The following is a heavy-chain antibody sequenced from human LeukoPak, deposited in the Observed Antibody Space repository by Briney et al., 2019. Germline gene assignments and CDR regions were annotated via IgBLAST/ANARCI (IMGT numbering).Heavy chain of an antibody. CDR1: ADSISSRY. D-gene: IGHD3-22*01. J-gene: IGHJ4*02. V-gene: IGHV4-59*11. CDR2: IHYSGAT. CDR3: ANLLYVSSGSNFDY. Sequence: PSETLSLTCTVSADSISSRYCSWIRQPPGKGLEWIGYIHYSGATNYNPSLKSRVTISVDTSEKQFSLKLKSVTAADTAVYYCANLLYVSSGSNFDYWGQGTLVTVSS.